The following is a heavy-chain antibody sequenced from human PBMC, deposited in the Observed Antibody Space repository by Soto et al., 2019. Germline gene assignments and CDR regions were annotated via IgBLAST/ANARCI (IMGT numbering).Heavy chain of an antibody. CDR3: ATVPYYYDSSGYYSHNYYYYGMDV. Sequence: EVQLVESGGGLIQPGGSLRLSCAASGFTVSSNYMSWVRQAPGKGLEWVSVIYSGGSTYYADSVKGRFTISRDNSKNTLYLQMNSLRAEDTAVYYCATVPYYYDSSGYYSHNYYYYGMDVWGQGTTVTVSS. CDR1: GFTVSSNY. CDR2: IYSGGST. V-gene: IGHV3-53*01. J-gene: IGHJ6*02. D-gene: IGHD3-22*01.